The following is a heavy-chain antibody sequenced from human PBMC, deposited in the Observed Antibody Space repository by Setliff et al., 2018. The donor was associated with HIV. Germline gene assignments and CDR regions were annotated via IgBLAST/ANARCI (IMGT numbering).Heavy chain of an antibody. CDR3: ARDTYASRGYFFGY. CDR1: GGSISSGNSY. CDR2: IYTSGNT. J-gene: IGHJ4*02. D-gene: IGHD3-22*01. V-gene: IGHV4-61*09. Sequence: PSETLSLTCTVSGGSISSGNSYWSWIRQPAGKGLEWIGHIYTSGNTNYNPSLKSRVTISIDTSKNQFSLHMRSVTAADTAVYYCARDTYASRGYFFGYWGQGILVTVSS.